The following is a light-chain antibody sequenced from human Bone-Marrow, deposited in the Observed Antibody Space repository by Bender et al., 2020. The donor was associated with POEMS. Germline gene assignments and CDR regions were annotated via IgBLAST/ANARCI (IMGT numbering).Light chain of an antibody. Sequence: QSALTHPPSASGSPGQSVTISCTGTSSDVGGSNYVSWYQQYTGKAPKLMIYEVSKRPSGVPDRFSGSKSANTASLTISGLQTEEEADYYCSSYTSNTVVFGGGTKLTVL. CDR1: SSDVGGSNY. CDR2: EVS. J-gene: IGLJ3*02. CDR3: SSYTSNTVV. V-gene: IGLV2-8*01.